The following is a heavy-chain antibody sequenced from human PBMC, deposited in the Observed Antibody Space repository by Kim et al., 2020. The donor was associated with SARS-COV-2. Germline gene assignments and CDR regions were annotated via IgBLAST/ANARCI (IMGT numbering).Heavy chain of an antibody. CDR2: SEK. V-gene: IGHV3-7*01. CDR3: ARGSGWFDY. J-gene: IGHJ4*02. Sequence: SEKFYVDSAKGRFTISRDNTKNSLYLQMNSLRAEDTAVYYCARGSGWFDYWGQGTLVTVSS. D-gene: IGHD6-19*01.